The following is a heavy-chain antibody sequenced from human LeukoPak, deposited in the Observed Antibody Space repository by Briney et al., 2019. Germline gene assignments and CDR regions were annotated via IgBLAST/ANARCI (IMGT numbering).Heavy chain of an antibody. J-gene: IGHJ4*02. CDR3: AKDLRNSGYYNY. Sequence: QTGGSLRLSCAASGFTFSSYAMSWVRQAPGKGLEWVSAMSGSGGSTCYADSVKGRFTISRDNAKNTLYLQMNSLRAEDTAVYYCAKDLRNSGYYNYWGQGTLVTASS. CDR2: MSGSGGST. D-gene: IGHD3-3*01. CDR1: GFTFSSYA. V-gene: IGHV3-23*01.